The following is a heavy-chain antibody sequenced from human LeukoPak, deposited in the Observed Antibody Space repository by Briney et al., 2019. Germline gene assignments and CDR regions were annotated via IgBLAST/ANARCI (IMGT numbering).Heavy chain of an antibody. V-gene: IGHV3-11*04. D-gene: IGHD4-17*01. CDR2: ISSSGSTI. J-gene: IGHJ4*02. CDR1: GFTFSDYY. Sequence: GGSLRPSCAASGFTFSDYYMSWIRQAPGKGLEWVSYISSSGSTIYYADSVKGRFTISRDNAKNSLYLQMNSLRAEDTAVYYCARTQALTVTTVGFDYWGQGTLVTVSS. CDR3: ARTQALTVTTVGFDY.